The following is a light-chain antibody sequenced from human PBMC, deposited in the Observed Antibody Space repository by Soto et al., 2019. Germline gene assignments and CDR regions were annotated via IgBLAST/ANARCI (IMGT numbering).Light chain of an antibody. Sequence: EIVLTQSPGTLSLSPGEIATLSWRASQSVTSNCLAWCQQTPDQAPRLLIYGPSSRATGIPDRFSGSGSGTDFTLTISRLEPEKFALYYCQQYGSLPLTFGGGTKVDIK. CDR1: QSVTSNC. J-gene: IGKJ4*01. CDR2: GPS. V-gene: IGKV3-20*01. CDR3: QQYGSLPLT.